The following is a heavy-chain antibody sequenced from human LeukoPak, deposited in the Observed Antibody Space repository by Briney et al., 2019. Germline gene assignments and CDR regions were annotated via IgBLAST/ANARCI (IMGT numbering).Heavy chain of an antibody. J-gene: IGHJ4*02. CDR3: AGHHPRNTVDF. V-gene: IGHV4-59*08. CDR2: ISYSGFT. Sequence: SETLSLTCTVSGGSISSYQWSWIRQPPGKGMEWIGYISYSGFTNYNPSLKSRVTISLDTSKNQFSLKLTSVTAADTAVYYCAGHHPRNTVDFWGQGTLVTVSS. D-gene: IGHD2-8*02. CDR1: GGSISSYQ.